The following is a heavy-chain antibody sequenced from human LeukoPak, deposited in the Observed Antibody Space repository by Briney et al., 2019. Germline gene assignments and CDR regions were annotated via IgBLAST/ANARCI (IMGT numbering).Heavy chain of an antibody. CDR3: ARGRRSSSWYRGVFDY. D-gene: IGHD6-13*01. V-gene: IGHV1-8*01. Sequence: ASVKVSCKASGYTFTSYDINWVRQATGQGLEWMGWMNPNSGKTGYAQKFQGRVTMTRNTSISTAYMELSSLRSEDTAVYYCARGRRSSSWYRGVFDYWGQGTLVTVSS. CDR2: MNPNSGKT. J-gene: IGHJ4*02. CDR1: GYTFTSYD.